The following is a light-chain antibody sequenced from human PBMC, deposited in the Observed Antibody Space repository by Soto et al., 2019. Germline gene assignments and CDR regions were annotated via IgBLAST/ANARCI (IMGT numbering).Light chain of an antibody. CDR2: AAS. J-gene: IGKJ4*01. CDR1: QGIATY. V-gene: IGKV1-9*01. CDR3: QQLNSYPLT. Sequence: IQLTQSPSSLSASVGDRVTMTCRASQGIATYLAWYLQKPGKAPKLLIYAASTLHSGVPSRFSGSGSGTDFTLTISNLQPEDFATYYCQQLNSYPLTFGGGTKVDIK.